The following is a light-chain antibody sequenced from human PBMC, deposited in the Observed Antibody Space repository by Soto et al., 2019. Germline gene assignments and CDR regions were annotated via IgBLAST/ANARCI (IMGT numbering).Light chain of an antibody. V-gene: IGLV1-44*01. J-gene: IGLJ1*01. CDR3: AAWDDSLNGRYV. CDR1: SSPLGSNT. CDR2: SNN. Sequence: SLLTQPPPASGTPGQRGTISFSWSSSPLGSNTVNWYQQLPGTAPKLLIYSNNQRPSGVPDRVSGSKSGTSASLAISGLQSEDEADYYCAAWDDSLNGRYVFGTGTKVTVL.